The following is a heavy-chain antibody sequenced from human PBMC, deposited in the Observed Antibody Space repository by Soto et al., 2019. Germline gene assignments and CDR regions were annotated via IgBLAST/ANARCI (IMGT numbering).Heavy chain of an antibody. D-gene: IGHD3-16*02. CDR1: GGTFSSYA. J-gene: IGHJ4*02. Sequence: ASVKVSCKASGGTFSSYAISWVRQAPGKGLEWMGGFDPEDGETIYAQKFQGRVTMTEDTSTDTAYMELSSLRSEDTAVYYCATVTQMITFGGVIVTPMWYFDYWGQGTLVTVSS. CDR2: FDPEDGET. CDR3: ATVTQMITFGGVIVTPMWYFDY. V-gene: IGHV1-24*01.